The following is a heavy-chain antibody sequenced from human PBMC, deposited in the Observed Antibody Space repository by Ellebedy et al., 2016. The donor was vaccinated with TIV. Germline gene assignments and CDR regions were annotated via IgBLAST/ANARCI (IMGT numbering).Heavy chain of an antibody. J-gene: IGHJ5*02. Sequence: GESLKISCAASGFSLHAYWMTWVRQAPGKGLEWVASINDAGTEKYYVDSVRGRFTISRDNAKNSLYLQMNSLRGDDTAVYYCARESYVVRGGWFDPWGQGTLVSVSS. CDR1: GFSLHAYW. D-gene: IGHD2-15*01. CDR2: INDAGTEK. CDR3: ARESYVVRGGWFDP. V-gene: IGHV3-7*03.